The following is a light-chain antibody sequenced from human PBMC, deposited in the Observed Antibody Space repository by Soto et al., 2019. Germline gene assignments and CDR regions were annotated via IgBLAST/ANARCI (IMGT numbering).Light chain of an antibody. CDR3: QAWDYSTAYYV. J-gene: IGLJ1*01. CDR2: QDT. Sequence: SYELTQPPSVSVSPGQTASITCSGHELGNKYICWYQQKPGQSPVLVIYQDTKRPSGIPERFSGSNSGNTATLTISGTQAMDEADYYSQAWDYSTAYYVFGTGTKVTVL. V-gene: IGLV3-1*01. CDR1: ELGNKY.